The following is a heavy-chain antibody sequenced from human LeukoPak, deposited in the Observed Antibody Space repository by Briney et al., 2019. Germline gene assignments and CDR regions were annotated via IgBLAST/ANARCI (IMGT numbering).Heavy chain of an antibody. Sequence: SETLSLTCTVSGASIPSSYYWSWIRQPPGKGLECVGYISASGNTNYNPSLKSRVTISVDTSKSQFSLNLSSVTAADTAVYYCARGRIAKIVVVQSFSYGMDVWGQGTTVTVSS. V-gene: IGHV4-4*09. D-gene: IGHD3-22*01. CDR2: ISASGNT. CDR1: GASIPSSYY. J-gene: IGHJ6*02. CDR3: ARGRIAKIVVVQSFSYGMDV.